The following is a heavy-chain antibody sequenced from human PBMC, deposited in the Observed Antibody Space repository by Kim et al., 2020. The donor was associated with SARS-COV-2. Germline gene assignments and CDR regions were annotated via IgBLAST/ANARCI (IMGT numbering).Heavy chain of an antibody. D-gene: IGHD4-17*01. Sequence: SETLSLTCTVSGGSISSYYWSWIRQPPGKGLEWIGHIFYSGSTNYHPSLKSRVTISVDTSKNQLSLKLSSVTAADTAVYYCARGSTTPLNWFDPWGQGTLVTVSS. J-gene: IGHJ5*02. CDR1: GGSISSYY. CDR3: ARGSTTPLNWFDP. CDR2: IFYSGST. V-gene: IGHV4-59*13.